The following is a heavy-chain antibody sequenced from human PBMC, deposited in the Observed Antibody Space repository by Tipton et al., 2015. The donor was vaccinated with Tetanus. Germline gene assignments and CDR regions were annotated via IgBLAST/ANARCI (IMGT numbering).Heavy chain of an antibody. D-gene: IGHD2-21*02. J-gene: IGHJ3*02. V-gene: IGHV1-46*01. CDR1: GFTFTSYY. CDR2: INPSGGST. Sequence: QLVQSGAEVKKPGASVKVSCKASGFTFTSYYMHWVRQAPGQGLEWMGIINPSGGSTSYAQKFQGRVTMTRDTSTSTVYMELSSLRSEDTAVYYGARAVGEQESGDRRGLDAFDIWGQGTVVTVSS. CDR3: ARAVGEQESGDRRGLDAFDI.